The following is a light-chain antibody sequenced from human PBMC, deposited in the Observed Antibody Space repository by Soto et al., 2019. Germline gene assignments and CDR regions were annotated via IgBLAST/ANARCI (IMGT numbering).Light chain of an antibody. CDR2: DAS. V-gene: IGKV1-5*01. CDR3: QQYHTYWT. CDR1: QRISNW. J-gene: IGKJ1*01. Sequence: DIQMTQSPSTLSASVGDRVTITCRASQRISNWLAWYQQKPGKVPKVLIYDASSLENGVPSRFSGSGSGTEFSLTISSLQPDDSATYYCQQYHTYWTFGQGTKVEV.